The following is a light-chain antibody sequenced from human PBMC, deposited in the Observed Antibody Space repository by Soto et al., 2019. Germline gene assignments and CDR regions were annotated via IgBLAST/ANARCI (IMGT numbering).Light chain of an antibody. CDR2: RAS. V-gene: IGKV3-20*01. CDR3: QHYGSAVIT. Sequence: NVLTQSPDTLSLSQGERATLSCRAGQSVVNNYLAWYQQKPGQAPRLLMYRASTRATGIADRFSGSGSGTDFTLTISRLEPEDFAVYYCQHYGSAVITFGQGTRLEMK. J-gene: IGKJ5*01. CDR1: QSVVNNY.